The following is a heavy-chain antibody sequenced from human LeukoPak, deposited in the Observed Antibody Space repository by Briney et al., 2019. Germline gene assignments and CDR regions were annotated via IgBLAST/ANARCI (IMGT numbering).Heavy chain of an antibody. CDR1: GFTFSSYG. J-gene: IGHJ6*03. D-gene: IGHD3-10*01. CDR3: AKDISGTYYYMDV. V-gene: IGHV3-30*18. CDR2: ISYDGSNK. Sequence: GGSLRLSCAASGFTFSSYGMHWVRQAPGKGLEWVAAISYDGSNKYYADSVKGRFTISRDNSKNTLYLQMNSLRAEDTAVYYCAKDISGTYYYMDVWGKGTTVTVSS.